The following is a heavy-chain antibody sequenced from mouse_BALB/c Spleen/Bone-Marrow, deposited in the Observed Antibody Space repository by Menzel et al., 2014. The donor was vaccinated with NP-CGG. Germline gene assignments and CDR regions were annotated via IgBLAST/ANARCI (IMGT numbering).Heavy chain of an antibody. J-gene: IGHJ3*01. CDR1: GYTFTTYV. D-gene: IGHD1-1*01. Sequence: QLQQSGPELVKPGASVKMSCKASGYTFTTYVMHWMKQKPGQGLEWIGYFDPYNDGTKYNEKFKGKATVTSDKSSSTAYMELSSLTSEDSAVYYCARWHCSSSSGFAYWGQGTLVTVSA. CDR3: ARWHCSSSSGFAY. CDR2: FDPYNDGT. V-gene: IGHV1-14*01.